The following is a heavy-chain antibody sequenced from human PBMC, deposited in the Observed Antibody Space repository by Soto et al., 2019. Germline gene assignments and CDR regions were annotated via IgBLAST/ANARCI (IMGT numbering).Heavy chain of an antibody. V-gene: IGHV1-8*01. CDR1: GYTFTSYD. CDR3: ARGDLYYDFWSGYSPRYYYYCMDV. Sequence: QVQLVQSGAEVKKPGASVKVSCKASGYTFTSYDINWVRQATGQGLEWMGWMNPNSGNTGYAQKFQGRVTMTRNTSISTAYMELSSLRSEDTAVYYCARGDLYYDFWSGYSPRYYYYCMDVWGQGTTVTVSS. CDR2: MNPNSGNT. J-gene: IGHJ6*02. D-gene: IGHD3-3*01.